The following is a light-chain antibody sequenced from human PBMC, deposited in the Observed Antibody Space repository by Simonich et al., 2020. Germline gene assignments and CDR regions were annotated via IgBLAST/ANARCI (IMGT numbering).Light chain of an antibody. CDR1: SSEDGGYNY. V-gene: IGLV2-11*01. Sequence: QSALTQPRSVSGSPGQSVTISCTGTSSEDGGYNYVSWYQQHPGKAPKLMIYDVSKRPSGVPVRFSGSKSGNTASLTISGLQAEDEADYYCCSYAGSYTWVFGGGTKLTVL. CDR2: DVS. J-gene: IGLJ3*02. CDR3: CSYAGSYTWV.